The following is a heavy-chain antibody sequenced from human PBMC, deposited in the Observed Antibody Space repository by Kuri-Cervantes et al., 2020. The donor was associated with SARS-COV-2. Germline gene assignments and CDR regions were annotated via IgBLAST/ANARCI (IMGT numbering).Heavy chain of an antibody. CDR2: IYHSGST. J-gene: IGHJ4*02. D-gene: IGHD4-17*01. V-gene: IGHV4-59*12. CDR3: ARVYGVAFDY. CDR1: GGSISSYY. Sequence: SETLSLTCTVSGGSISSYYLTWIRQPPGKGLEWIGYIYHSGSTYYNPSLKSRVTISVDRSKNQFSLKLSSVTAADTAVYYCARVYGVAFDYWGQGTLVTVSS.